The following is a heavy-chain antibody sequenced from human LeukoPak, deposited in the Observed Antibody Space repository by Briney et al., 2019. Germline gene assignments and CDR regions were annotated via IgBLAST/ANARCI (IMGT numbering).Heavy chain of an antibody. CDR1: GYTFTGYY. V-gene: IGHV1-2*06. CDR3: ARVPGENRAFDL. Sequence: GASVKVSCKASGYTFTGYYIDWVRQAPGQGLEWMGRINPENGDTDIAQKFQGGVTMTRDTSIKTAYMELSRLTSDDTATYYCARVPGENRAFDLWGQGTMVTVSS. J-gene: IGHJ3*01. D-gene: IGHD7-27*01. CDR2: INPENGDT.